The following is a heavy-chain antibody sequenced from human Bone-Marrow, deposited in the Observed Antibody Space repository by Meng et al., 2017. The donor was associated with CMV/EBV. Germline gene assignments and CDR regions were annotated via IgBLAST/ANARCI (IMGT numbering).Heavy chain of an antibody. J-gene: IGHJ6*02. CDR1: GGSFSGYY. Sequence: SETLSLTCAVYGGSFSGYYWSWIRQPPGKGLEWIGEINHSGSTNYNPSLKSRVTISVDTSKNQFSLKLSSVTAADMAVYYCARGRRSGSYFFYYGMDVWGQGTTVTVSS. V-gene: IGHV4-34*01. CDR3: ARGRRSGSYFFYYGMDV. D-gene: IGHD1-26*01. CDR2: INHSGST.